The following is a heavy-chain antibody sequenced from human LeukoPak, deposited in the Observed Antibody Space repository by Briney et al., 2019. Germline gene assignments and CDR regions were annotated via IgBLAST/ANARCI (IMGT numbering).Heavy chain of an antibody. V-gene: IGHV3-23*01. CDR3: AAGNILGYDILTGYSL. Sequence: GGSLRLSCAASGFTFSSYAMSWVRQAPGKGLEWVSTISATGGSTFYADSVKGRFTISRDNSKDTLYLQINSLRSEDTAVYYCAAGNILGYDILTGYSLWGQGTLVTVSS. CDR2: ISATGGST. J-gene: IGHJ4*02. CDR1: GFTFSSYA. D-gene: IGHD3-9*01.